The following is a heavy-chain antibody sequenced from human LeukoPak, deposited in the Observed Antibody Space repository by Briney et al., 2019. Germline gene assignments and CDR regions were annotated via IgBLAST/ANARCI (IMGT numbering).Heavy chain of an antibody. CDR1: GYSFTSYW. J-gene: IGHJ5*02. Sequence: GEFLKTSCKGSGYSFTSYWIAWVRQMPGKGLEWMGIIYPGDSDTRYSPSFQGQVTISADKSISTAYLQWSSLKASDTAMYYCARGDYDILTGYSAWGQGTLVTVSS. CDR3: ARGDYDILTGYSA. D-gene: IGHD3-9*01. V-gene: IGHV5-51*01. CDR2: IYPGDSDT.